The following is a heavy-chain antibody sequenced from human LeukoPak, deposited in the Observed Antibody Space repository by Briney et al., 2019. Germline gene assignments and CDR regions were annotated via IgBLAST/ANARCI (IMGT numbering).Heavy chain of an antibody. CDR3: AKEQTSSGYFDY. CDR2: ISGNGGRT. J-gene: IGHJ4*02. D-gene: IGHD3-10*01. V-gene: IGHV3-23*01. CDR1: GFTFNNYA. Sequence: GGPLRLSCAASGFTFNNYAMSWVRQAPGKGLEWVAAISGNGGRTYYRDSVKGRFTISRDNPKNTLYLLMNSLSAEDTALYYCAKEQTSSGYFDYWGQGTLATVSS.